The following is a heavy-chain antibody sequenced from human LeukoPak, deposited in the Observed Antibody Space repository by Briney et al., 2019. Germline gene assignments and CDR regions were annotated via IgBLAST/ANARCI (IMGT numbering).Heavy chain of an antibody. D-gene: IGHD6-19*01. J-gene: IGHJ2*01. CDR1: GFTFSNYA. CDR2: ISDSGANT. CDR3: AKSMTLQWRGFFDL. V-gene: IGHV3-23*01. Sequence: GGSLRLSCAASGFTFSNYAMSWVRQAPGKGLEWVSTISDSGANTYYADSVRGRFTISRDNSKNTLYLQKNSLRADDTAIYYCAKSMTLQWRGFFDLWGRGTHVTVSS.